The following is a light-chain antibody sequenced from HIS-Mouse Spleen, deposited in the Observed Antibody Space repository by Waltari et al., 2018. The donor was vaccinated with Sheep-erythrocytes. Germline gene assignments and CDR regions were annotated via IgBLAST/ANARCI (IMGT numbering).Light chain of an antibody. V-gene: IGLV1-36*01. CDR1: SSNIGNNA. CDR3: AAWDDRLNGWV. CDR2: YDD. J-gene: IGLJ3*02. Sequence: QSVLTQPPSVSEAPRQRVTISCSGSSSNIGNNAVNWYQQLPGKAPKLLIYYDDLPPSGVADGFSGSNSGTSASLAISGLQSEDEADYYCAAWDDRLNGWVFGGGTKLTVL.